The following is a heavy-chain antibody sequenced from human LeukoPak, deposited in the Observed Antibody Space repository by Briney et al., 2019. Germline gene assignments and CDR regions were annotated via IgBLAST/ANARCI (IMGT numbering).Heavy chain of an antibody. D-gene: IGHD5-18*01. CDR3: ARLGYSYGNYYFDY. V-gene: IGHV1-18*01. CDR2: ISGYNGNT. J-gene: IGHJ4*02. Sequence: GASAKVSCKSSGYTFTSYGISWVRQAPGQGLEWMGWISGYNGNTNYAQNLQGRVTMTTDTSTSTAYMELRSLRSDDTAVYYCARLGYSYGNYYFDYWGQGTLVIVSS. CDR1: GYTFTSYG.